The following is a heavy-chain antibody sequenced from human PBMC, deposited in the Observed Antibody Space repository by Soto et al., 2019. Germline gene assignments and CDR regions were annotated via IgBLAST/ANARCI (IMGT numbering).Heavy chain of an antibody. J-gene: IGHJ4*02. V-gene: IGHV3-30*18. D-gene: IGHD6-13*01. CDR2: ISYDGSNK. CDR1: GFTFSSYG. CDR3: AKPGIASAGALDY. Sequence: GGSLRLSCAASGFTFSSYGMHWVRQAPGKGLEWVAVISYDGSNKYYADSVKGRFTISRDNSKNTLYLQMNSLTAEDTAAYYCAKPGIASAGALDYWGQGTLVTVSS.